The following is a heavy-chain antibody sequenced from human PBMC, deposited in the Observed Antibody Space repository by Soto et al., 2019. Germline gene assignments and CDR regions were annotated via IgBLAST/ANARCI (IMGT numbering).Heavy chain of an antibody. CDR3: ARGDHTNRFLFQH. D-gene: IGHD2-21*01. V-gene: IGHV3-48*02. J-gene: IGHJ1*01. CDR1: GFTFSSYS. CDR2: ISSSSGSI. Sequence: EVQLVESGGGLVQPGGSLRLSCAASGFTFSSYSMNWVRQAPGTGLQWVSYISSSSGSIYYADSVKGRFTISRDNAKNSVYLQLNSLRDDDTAVYLCARGDHTNRFLFQHWGRGTLVIVSS.